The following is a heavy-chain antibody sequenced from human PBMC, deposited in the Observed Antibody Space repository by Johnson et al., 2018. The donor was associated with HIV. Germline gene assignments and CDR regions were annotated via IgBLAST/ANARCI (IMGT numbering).Heavy chain of an antibody. D-gene: IGHD6-13*01. CDR2: INSDGSST. Sequence: VQLVESGGGLVQPGGSLRLSCAASGFTFSSYWMHWVRRAPGKGLVWVSHINSDGSSTSYADSVKGRFTISGDNAKNTLYLQMNSLRAEDTAVYYCARDRADSSSWFTAFDIWGQGTMVTVSS. CDR3: ARDRADSSSWFTAFDI. V-gene: IGHV3-74*01. J-gene: IGHJ3*02. CDR1: GFTFSSYW.